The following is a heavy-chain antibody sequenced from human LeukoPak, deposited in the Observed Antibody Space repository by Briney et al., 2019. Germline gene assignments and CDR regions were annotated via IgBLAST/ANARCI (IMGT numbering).Heavy chain of an antibody. CDR2: IYSGGST. CDR3: ARDGHSGPDAFDI. D-gene: IGHD2-15*01. CDR1: GFTVSSNF. Sequence: PGGSLRLSCAASGFTVSSNFMSWVRQAPGKGLEWVSVIYSGGSTYYTDSVKGRFTISRDNSKNTLYLQMNSLRAEDTAVYYCARDGHSGPDAFDIWGQGTMVTVSS. V-gene: IGHV3-53*01. J-gene: IGHJ3*02.